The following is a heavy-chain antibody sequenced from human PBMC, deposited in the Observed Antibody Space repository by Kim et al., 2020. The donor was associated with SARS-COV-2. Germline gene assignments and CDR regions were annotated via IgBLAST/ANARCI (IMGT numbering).Heavy chain of an antibody. CDR2: IISMFGTT. CDR1: GGTISDYV. J-gene: IGHJ6*02. Sequence: SVKVSCKTSGGTISDYVISWVRQAPGQGLEWMGGIISMFGTTGYAEKFQGRVTITANASSSTAYMELSNLRSEDTAVYYCASALRAYFYYHGMDVWGQGTTVTVSS. V-gene: IGHV1-69*13. CDR3: ASALRAYFYYHGMDV.